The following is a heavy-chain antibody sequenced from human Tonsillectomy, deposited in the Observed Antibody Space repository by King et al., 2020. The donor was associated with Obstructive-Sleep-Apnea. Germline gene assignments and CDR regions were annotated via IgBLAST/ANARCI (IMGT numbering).Heavy chain of an antibody. J-gene: IGHJ6*02. D-gene: IGHD1/OR15-1a*01. V-gene: IGHV1-2*04. Sequence: QVQLVQSGAEVKKPGASVTVSCKTSGVSFSTSYLHWVRQAPGQGLEWMGWINLNTGGTKYAQEFQGWVNMTRDTSISTVYMEASRLRSGDTAVYYCARDLGTITKGPRLAMDVWGQGTTVTVSS. CDR3: ARDLGTITKGPRLAMDV. CDR1: GVSFSTSY. CDR2: INLNTGGT.